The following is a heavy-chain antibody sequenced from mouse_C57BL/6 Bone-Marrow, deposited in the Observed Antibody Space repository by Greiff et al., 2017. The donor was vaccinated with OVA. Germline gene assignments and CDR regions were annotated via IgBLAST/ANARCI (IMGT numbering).Heavy chain of an antibody. CDR3: ARHYYGSSDY. J-gene: IGHJ2*01. D-gene: IGHD1-1*01. CDR1: GFTFSSYG. V-gene: IGHV5-6*01. Sequence: EVKLQESGGDLVKPGGSLKLSCAASGFTFSSYGMSWVRQTPDKRLEWVATISSGGSYTYYPDSVKGRFTISRDNAKNTLYLQMSSLKSEDTAVYYCARHYYGSSDYWGQGTTLTVSS. CDR2: ISSGGSYT.